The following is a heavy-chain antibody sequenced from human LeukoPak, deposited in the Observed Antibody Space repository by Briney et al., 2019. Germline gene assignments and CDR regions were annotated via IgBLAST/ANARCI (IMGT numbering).Heavy chain of an antibody. CDR3: ARERDGYNLGFDY. D-gene: IGHD5-24*01. J-gene: IGHJ4*02. V-gene: IGHV1-2*04. CDR2: INPNSGGT. Sequence: ASVKVSCKASGYTFTSYGISWVRQAPGQGLEWMGWINPNSGGTNYAQKFQGWVTMTRDTSISTAYMELSRLRSDDTAVYYCARERDGYNLGFDYWGQGTLVTVSS. CDR1: GYTFTSYG.